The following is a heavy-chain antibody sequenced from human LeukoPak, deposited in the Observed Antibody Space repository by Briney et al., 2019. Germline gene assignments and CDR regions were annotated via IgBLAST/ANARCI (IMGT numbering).Heavy chain of an antibody. V-gene: IGHV3-23*01. CDR2: ISGSGGST. CDR3: AKDVGYGYPGYFDL. D-gene: IGHD4-17*01. CDR1: GFTFSSYA. J-gene: IGHJ2*01. Sequence: GGSLRLSCAASGFTFSSYAMSWVRQAPGKGLEWVSEISGSGGSTYYAYSVKGRFTISRDNSKNTLYLQMNSLRAEDTAVYYCAKDVGYGYPGYFDLWGRGTLVTVSS.